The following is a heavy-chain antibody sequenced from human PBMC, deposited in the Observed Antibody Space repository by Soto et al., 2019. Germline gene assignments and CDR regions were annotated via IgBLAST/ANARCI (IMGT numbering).Heavy chain of an antibody. CDR2: VIPILGAS. CDR3: ARSRGSYYTNFDS. J-gene: IGHJ4*02. V-gene: IGHV1-69*08. D-gene: IGHD3-10*01. Sequence: SVKVSCKASADTFTGYTVTWVRQAPGQGLEWVGRVIPILGASNFAQKFQGRVTISADKSADTAYMVLTGLTSEDTAVYYCARSRGSYYTNFDSWGQGTLVTVSS. CDR1: ADTFTGYT.